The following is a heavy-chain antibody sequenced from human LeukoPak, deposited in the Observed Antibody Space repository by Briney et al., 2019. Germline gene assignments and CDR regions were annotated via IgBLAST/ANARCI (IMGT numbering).Heavy chain of an antibody. D-gene: IGHD3-22*01. CDR3: ARGGSSGYYFTRHDAFDI. CDR1: GYTFTSYY. CDR2: INPSGGST. J-gene: IGHJ3*02. Sequence: ASVKVSCKASGYTFTSYYMHWVRQAPGQGLEWMGIINPSGGSTSYAQKFQGRVTMTRDMSTSTVYMELSRLRSDDTAVYYCARGGSSGYYFTRHDAFDIWGQGTMVTVSS. V-gene: IGHV1-46*01.